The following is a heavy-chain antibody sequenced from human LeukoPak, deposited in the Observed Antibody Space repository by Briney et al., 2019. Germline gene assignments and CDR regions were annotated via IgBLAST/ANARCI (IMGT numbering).Heavy chain of an antibody. Sequence: GGSLRLSCAASGFTFSRSGMHWVRQAPGKGLEWVSVIWYDGSHEDYADSVKGRFTISRDNSKHTLFMQMNSLRAEDTAVYYCARDQSSYRMDVWRQETTVTVSS. D-gene: IGHD3-16*02. V-gene: IGHV3-33*01. J-gene: IGHJ6*02. CDR1: GFTFSRSG. CDR2: IWYDGSHE. CDR3: ARDQSSYRMDV.